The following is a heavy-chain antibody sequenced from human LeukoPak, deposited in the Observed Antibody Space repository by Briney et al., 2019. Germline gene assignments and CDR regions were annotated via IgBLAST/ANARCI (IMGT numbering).Heavy chain of an antibody. CDR1: GFTFSNYG. J-gene: IGHJ4*02. Sequence: PGGSLRLSCAVSGFTFSNYGMNWVRQAPGKGLEWVSYISSSSSAIYYADSVKGRSTISRDNAKNSLYLQMDSLRDEDTAVYYCARSQTSFDYWGQGALVTVSS. CDR3: ARSQTSFDY. CDR2: ISSSSSAI. V-gene: IGHV3-48*02.